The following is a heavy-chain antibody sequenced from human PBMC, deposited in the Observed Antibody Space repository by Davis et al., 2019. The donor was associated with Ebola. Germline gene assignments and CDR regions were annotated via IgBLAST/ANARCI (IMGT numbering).Heavy chain of an antibody. D-gene: IGHD3-16*01. Sequence: PSETLSLTCTVSVGSVNSGSHYWSWIRQPPGKGLEWIAYIYYSGTRDYNPSLKSRVTISLDTSKNQFSLKLTSVTAADTAVYYCARAGLWAYRYFDYWGQGTLVTVSS. CDR2: IYYSGTR. CDR3: ARAGLWAYRYFDY. J-gene: IGHJ4*02. CDR1: VGSVNSGSHY. V-gene: IGHV4-61*01.